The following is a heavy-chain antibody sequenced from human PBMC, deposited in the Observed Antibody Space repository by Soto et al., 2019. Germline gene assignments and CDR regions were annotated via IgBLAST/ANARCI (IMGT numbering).Heavy chain of an antibody. CDR3: ARDGSIAARPYWYFDL. J-gene: IGHJ2*01. Sequence: SQTLSLTCAISGDSVSSNSAAWNWIRQSPSRGLEWLGRTFYRSKWYNDYAVSVKSRITINPDTSKNQFSLQLNSVTPEDTAVYYCARDGSIAARPYWYFDLWGRGTLVTVSS. CDR2: TFYRSKWYN. V-gene: IGHV6-1*01. CDR1: GDSVSSNSAA. D-gene: IGHD6-6*01.